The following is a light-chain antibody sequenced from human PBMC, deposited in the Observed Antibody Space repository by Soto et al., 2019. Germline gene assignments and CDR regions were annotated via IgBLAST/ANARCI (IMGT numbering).Light chain of an antibody. CDR2: GGS. CDR3: QQYNTWRSIT. CDR1: QSISAR. V-gene: IGKV3-15*01. Sequence: EIVMTQSPATLCVSPGERATLSCRASQSISARLGWYQQRPGQAPRLLIYGGSNRATGVPARFSGSGSGTEFTLTISSLQSEDFAVYYCQQYNTWRSITFGQGTRLEIK. J-gene: IGKJ5*01.